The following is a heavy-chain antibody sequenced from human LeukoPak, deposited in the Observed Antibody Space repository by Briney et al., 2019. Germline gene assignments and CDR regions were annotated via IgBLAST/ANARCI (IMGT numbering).Heavy chain of an antibody. J-gene: IGHJ6*03. CDR1: GGSISSNNYY. CDR2: IYLSGRT. CDR3: ARHGNYYGSGITYYYYYYMDV. D-gene: IGHD3-10*01. V-gene: IGHV4-39*01. Sequence: SETLSLTCTVSGGSISSNNYYWGWIRQPPGKGLERIGEIYLSGRTTYNPSLKSRVTISVDTSKNQFSLKLSSVTAADTAVYYCARHGNYYGSGITYYYYYYMDVWGKGTTVTISS.